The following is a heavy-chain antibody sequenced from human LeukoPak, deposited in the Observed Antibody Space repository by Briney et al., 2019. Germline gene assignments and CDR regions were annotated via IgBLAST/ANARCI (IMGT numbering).Heavy chain of an antibody. V-gene: IGHV4-34*01. CDR1: GGSFSGYY. D-gene: IGHD1-14*01. Sequence: SETLSLTCAVYGGSFSGYYWSWIRQPPGKGLGWIGEINHSGSTNYNPSLKSRVTISVDTSKNQFSLKLSSVTAADTAVYYCTRRRSELGYYYYYMDVWGKGTTVTVSS. CDR3: TRRRSELGYYYYYMDV. CDR2: INHSGST. J-gene: IGHJ6*03.